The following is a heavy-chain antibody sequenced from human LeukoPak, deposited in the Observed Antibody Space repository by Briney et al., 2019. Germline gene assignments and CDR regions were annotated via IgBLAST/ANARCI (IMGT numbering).Heavy chain of an antibody. J-gene: IGHJ4*02. CDR2: IYYSGST. CDR1: GGSISSYY. Sequence: SETLSLTCTVSGGSISSYYWSWIRQPPGKGLEWIGYIYYSGSTNYNPSLKSRVTISVKTSKNQFSLKLSSVAAADTAVYYCAIFYYDISGYLDYWGQGTLVTVSS. CDR3: AIFYYDISGYLDY. V-gene: IGHV4-59*01. D-gene: IGHD3-22*01.